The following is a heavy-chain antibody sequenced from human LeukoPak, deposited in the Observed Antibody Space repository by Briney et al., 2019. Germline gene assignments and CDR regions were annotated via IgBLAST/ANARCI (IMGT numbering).Heavy chain of an antibody. J-gene: IGHJ4*02. Sequence: GGSLRLSCAASGLTFSSHWTHWVRHAPGKGLVWVSRITNDGSSTTYADSVRGRLTISRDNSKNTLYVQMNSLRTDDAAVYYCAKSKSPYPMDYIFDFWGQGTLVTVSS. CDR1: GLTFSSHW. CDR3: AKSKSPYPMDYIFDF. V-gene: IGHV3-74*01. D-gene: IGHD4-11*01. CDR2: ITNDGSST.